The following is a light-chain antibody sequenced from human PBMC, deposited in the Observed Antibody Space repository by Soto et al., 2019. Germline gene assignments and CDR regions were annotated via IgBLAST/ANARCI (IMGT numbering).Light chain of an antibody. J-gene: IGKJ1*01. CDR2: GAS. CDR3: LQTYNLPRT. Sequence: DIQMTQSPSSLSASVGDIVTITCRASLTIGDSLSWFQQKAGKPPTLLIYGASALQSGVPARFSGSGSGTDFTLTISNMQREDFATYYCLQTYNLPRTFDQGTKVEFK. V-gene: IGKV1-39*01. CDR1: LTIGDS.